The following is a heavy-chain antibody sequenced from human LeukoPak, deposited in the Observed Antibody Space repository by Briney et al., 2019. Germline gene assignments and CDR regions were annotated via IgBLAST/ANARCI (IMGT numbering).Heavy chain of an antibody. CDR2: ISSSSSYI. CDR1: GFTFSSYA. D-gene: IGHD3-3*01. CDR3: ARELKNYDFWSGYSHFDY. V-gene: IGHV3-21*01. Sequence: PGGSLRLSCAASGFTFSSYAMSWVRQAPGKGLEWVSSISSSSSYIYYADSVKGRFTISRDNAKNSLYLQMNSLRAEDTAVYYCARELKNYDFWSGYSHFDYWGQGTLVTVSS. J-gene: IGHJ4*02.